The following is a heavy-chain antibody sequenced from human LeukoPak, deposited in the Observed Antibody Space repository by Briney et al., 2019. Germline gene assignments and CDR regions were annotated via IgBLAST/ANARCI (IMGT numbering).Heavy chain of an antibody. V-gene: IGHV3-21*01. CDR3: AREEARGAFDI. CDR2: ISSSSSYI. D-gene: IGHD6-6*01. Sequence: PGGSLRLSCAASGFTFSSYSMNWVRQAPGKGLEWVSSISSSSSYIYYADSVKGRFTISRNNAKNSLYLQMNSLRAEDTAVYYCAREEARGAFDIWGQGTMVTVSS. CDR1: GFTFSSYS. J-gene: IGHJ3*02.